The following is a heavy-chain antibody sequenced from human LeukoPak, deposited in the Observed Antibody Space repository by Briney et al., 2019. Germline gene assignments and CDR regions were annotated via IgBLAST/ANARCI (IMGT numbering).Heavy chain of an antibody. CDR3: ASLIYDSSGYYFDK. CDR2: IQYSGST. J-gene: IGHJ4*02. D-gene: IGHD3-22*01. CDR1: GGSISSYH. V-gene: IGHV4-59*08. Sequence: KTSETLSLTCTVSGGSISSYHWSWIRQSLEKGLEWMGYIQYSGSTNRNPSLKSRVTISVDTSKNQFSLKLSSVTAADTAVYYCASLIYDSSGYYFDKWGQGTLVTVSP.